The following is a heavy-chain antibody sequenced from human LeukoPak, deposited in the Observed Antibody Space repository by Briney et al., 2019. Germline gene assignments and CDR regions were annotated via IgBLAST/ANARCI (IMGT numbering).Heavy chain of an antibody. CDR3: ARGRRGYSYGLKPVVFDY. V-gene: IGHV4-34*01. CDR1: GGSFSGYY. J-gene: IGHJ4*02. CDR2: INHSGST. Sequence: SETLSLTCAVYGGSFSGYYWSWIRQPPGKGLEWIGGINHSGSTNYNPSLKSRVTISVDTSKNQFSLKLSSVTAADTAVYYCARGRRGYSYGLKPVVFDYWGQGTLVTVSS. D-gene: IGHD5-18*01.